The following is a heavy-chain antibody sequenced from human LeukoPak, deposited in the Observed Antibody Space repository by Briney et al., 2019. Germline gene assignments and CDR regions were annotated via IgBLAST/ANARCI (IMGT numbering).Heavy chain of an antibody. CDR3: ARLTLYNWNFIDY. V-gene: IGHV4-38-2*01. Sequence: SETLSLTCAVSGYSISSGYDWGWIRQPPGKGLERTGRIYHSGSTYYNPSVKSRVTISVDTAKNPFSLKLSSVTAADTAVYYCARLTLYNWNFIDYWGQGTLVTVSS. D-gene: IGHD1-7*01. J-gene: IGHJ4*02. CDR2: IYHSGST. CDR1: GYSISSGYD.